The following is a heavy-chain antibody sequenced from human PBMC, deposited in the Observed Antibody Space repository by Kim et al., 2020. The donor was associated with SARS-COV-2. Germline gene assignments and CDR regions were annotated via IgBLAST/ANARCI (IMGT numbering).Heavy chain of an antibody. D-gene: IGHD2-2*01. V-gene: IGHV3-73*01. CDR2: IRNRRYNNER. J-gene: IGHJ4*02. CDR1: GFTFSDSH. CDR3: SRQTVSCHDY. Sequence: GGSLRLSCAASGFTFSDSHIHWVRQASGKGLEWVGHIRNRRYNNERAYSASVKGRFTISRDDSQNTAYLQMNSLKTEDTAIYYCSRQTVSCHDYWGQGTLVTVSS.